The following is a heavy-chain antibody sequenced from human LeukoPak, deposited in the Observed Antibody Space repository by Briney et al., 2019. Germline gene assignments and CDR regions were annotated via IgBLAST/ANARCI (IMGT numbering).Heavy chain of an antibody. J-gene: IGHJ4*02. D-gene: IGHD3-9*01. CDR1: RFTFSNGW. CDR3: TTDFSGLRYFDWNLDY. Sequence: GGSLRLSCAASRFTFSNGWMSWVRQAPGKGLEWVGRIKSKTDGGTTDYAAPVKGRFTISRDDSKNTLYLQMNSLKTEDTAVYYCTTDFSGLRYFDWNLDYWGQGTLVTVSS. CDR2: IKSKTDGGTT. V-gene: IGHV3-15*01.